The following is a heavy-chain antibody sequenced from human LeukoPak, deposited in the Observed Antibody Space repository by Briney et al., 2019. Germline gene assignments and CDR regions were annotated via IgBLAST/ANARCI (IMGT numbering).Heavy chain of an antibody. CDR2: ISGSGGST. V-gene: IGHV3-23*01. CDR1: GFTFSSYA. CDR3: AKDLNVLLWFGELFRDAFDI. J-gene: IGHJ3*02. D-gene: IGHD3-10*01. Sequence: GGSLRLSCAASGFTFSSYAMSWVRQAPGKGLEWVSAISGSGGSTYYADSVKGRFTISRDNSKNTLYLQMNSLRGEDTAVYYCAKDLNVLLWFGELFRDAFDIWGQGTMVTVSS.